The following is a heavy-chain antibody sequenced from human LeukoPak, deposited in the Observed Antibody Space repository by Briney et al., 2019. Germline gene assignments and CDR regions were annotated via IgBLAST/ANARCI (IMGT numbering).Heavy chain of an antibody. Sequence: PGGSLRLSCAASGFTVSSNYMSWVRQAPGKGLEWVSVIYSGGSTYYADSVKGRFTISRDNSKNTLYLQMNSLRAEDTAVYYCAKIFREAAAGVFQHWGQGTLVTVSS. CDR2: IYSGGST. V-gene: IGHV3-53*01. D-gene: IGHD6-13*01. J-gene: IGHJ1*01. CDR1: GFTVSSNY. CDR3: AKIFREAAAGVFQH.